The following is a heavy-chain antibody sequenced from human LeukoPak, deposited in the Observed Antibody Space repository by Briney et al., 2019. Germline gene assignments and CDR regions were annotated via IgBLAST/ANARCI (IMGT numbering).Heavy chain of an antibody. D-gene: IGHD1-7*01. CDR3: AKWHEKLLAFDS. J-gene: IGHJ4*02. CDR1: GGSISSYY. CDR2: IHHTGKN. V-gene: IGHV4-59*01. Sequence: PSETLSLTCTVSGGSISSYYWNWIRQPPGKGLEWIGYIHHTGKNWYNPPLQSRVTLSVDTSKSEFSLRLNSVTAADTAVYYCAKWHEKLLAFDSWGQGTLVTVSS.